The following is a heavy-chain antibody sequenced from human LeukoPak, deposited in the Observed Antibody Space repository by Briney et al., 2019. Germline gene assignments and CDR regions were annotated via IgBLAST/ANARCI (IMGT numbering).Heavy chain of an antibody. Sequence: GGSLRLSCVGSGFSFSPYWMSWVRQAPGKGLEWVAIMWSDGSNKYYADSVKGRFTISRDNSKKTLHLQMNGLRAEDTALYYCARDHGFSYYHGMDVWGQGTTVTVSS. CDR1: GFSFSPYW. J-gene: IGHJ6*02. CDR3: ARDHGFSYYHGMDV. CDR2: MWSDGSNK. V-gene: IGHV3-33*08.